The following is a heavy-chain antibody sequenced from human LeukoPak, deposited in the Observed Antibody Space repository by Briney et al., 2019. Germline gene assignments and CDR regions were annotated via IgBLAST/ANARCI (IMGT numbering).Heavy chain of an antibody. Sequence: SETLSLTCAVYGGSFSGYYWSWIRQPPGKGLEWIGEINHSGSTNYNPSLKSRVTISVDTSKNQFSLKLGSVTAADTAVYYCARGGDWLWAYFDYWGQGTLVIVSS. CDR3: ARGGDWLWAYFDY. CDR2: INHSGST. V-gene: IGHV4-34*01. J-gene: IGHJ4*02. D-gene: IGHD3-9*01. CDR1: GGSFSGYY.